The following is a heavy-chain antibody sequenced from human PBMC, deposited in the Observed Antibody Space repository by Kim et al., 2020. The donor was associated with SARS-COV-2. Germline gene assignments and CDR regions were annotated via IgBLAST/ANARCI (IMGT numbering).Heavy chain of an antibody. CDR2: IIPIFGTA. J-gene: IGHJ6*02. D-gene: IGHD5-12*01. CDR1: GGTFSSYA. CDR3: ARRGYSGYDPGAKNALTYLYYYYYGMDV. V-gene: IGHV1-69*13. Sequence: SVKVSCKASGGTFSSYAISWVRQAPGQGLEWMGGIIPIFGTANYAQKFQGRVTITADESTSTAYMELSSLRSEDTAVYYCARRGYSGYDPGAKNALTYLYYYYYGMDVWGQGTTVTVSS.